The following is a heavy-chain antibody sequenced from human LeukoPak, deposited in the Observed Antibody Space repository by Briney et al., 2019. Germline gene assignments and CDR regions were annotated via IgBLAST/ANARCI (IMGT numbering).Heavy chain of an antibody. V-gene: IGHV3-48*04. CDR2: ISSSSSTI. D-gene: IGHD4-23*01. J-gene: IGHJ4*02. CDR1: GFTFSSYS. Sequence: GGSLRLSCAASGFTFSSYSMNWVRQAPGKGLEWVSYISSSSSTIYYADSVKGRFTISRDNAKNSLYLQMNSLRAEDTAVYYCARALDGGNLDYWGQGTLVTVSS. CDR3: ARALDGGNLDY.